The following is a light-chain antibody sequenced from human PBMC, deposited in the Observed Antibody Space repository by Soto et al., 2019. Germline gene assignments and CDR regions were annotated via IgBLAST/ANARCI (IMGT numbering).Light chain of an antibody. CDR1: QSISNW. V-gene: IGKV1-5*03. CDR2: EAS. J-gene: IGKJ1*01. CDR3: QHYHSYSWT. Sequence: DIQLTQSPSTLSASVGDRVTIACRASQSISNWLAWYQQKPGKAPNLLIYEASSLESGVPSRFSGSGSGTEFTLTISSLQPDDFSTYFCQHYHSYSWTFGQGTRVELK.